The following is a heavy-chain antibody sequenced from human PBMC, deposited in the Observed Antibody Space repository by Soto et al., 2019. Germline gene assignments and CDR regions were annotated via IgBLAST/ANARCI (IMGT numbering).Heavy chain of an antibody. V-gene: IGHV4-39*01. Sequence: SETLSLTCTVSGGSISSSSYYWGWIRQPPGKGLEWIGSIYYSGSTYYNPSLKSRVTISVDTSKNQFSLKLSSVTAADTAVYYCARHPGKDFWSGYTVDYWGQGTLVTVSS. D-gene: IGHD3-3*01. CDR1: GGSISSSSYY. CDR3: ARHPGKDFWSGYTVDY. J-gene: IGHJ4*02. CDR2: IYYSGST.